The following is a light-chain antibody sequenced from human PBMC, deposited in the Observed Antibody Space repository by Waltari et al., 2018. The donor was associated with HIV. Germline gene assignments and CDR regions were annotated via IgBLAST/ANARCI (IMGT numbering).Light chain of an antibody. J-gene: IGKJ2*01. Sequence: EIVLTQSPGTLSLSPGERATLSCRASQGVSSRYLEWYQQKPGQAPRLLISGASSRATGIPDRFSGSGSGTYFTLTISRLESEDFAVYYCQQYGSSPYTFAQGTKLEIK. CDR2: GAS. V-gene: IGKV3-20*01. CDR3: QQYGSSPYT. CDR1: QGVSSRY.